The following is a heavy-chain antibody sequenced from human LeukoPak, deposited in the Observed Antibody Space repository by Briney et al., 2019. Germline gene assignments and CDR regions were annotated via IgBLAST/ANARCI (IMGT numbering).Heavy chain of an antibody. Sequence: GGSLRLSCAASGFTFSSYAMHWVRQAPGKGLEWVAVISYDGSNKYYADSVKGRFTISRDNSKNTLYLQMNSLRAEDTAVYYCAKDKFGVEYFDYWGQGTLVTVSS. CDR3: AKDKFGVEYFDY. J-gene: IGHJ4*02. V-gene: IGHV3-30-3*01. CDR2: ISYDGSNK. D-gene: IGHD3-16*01. CDR1: GFTFSSYA.